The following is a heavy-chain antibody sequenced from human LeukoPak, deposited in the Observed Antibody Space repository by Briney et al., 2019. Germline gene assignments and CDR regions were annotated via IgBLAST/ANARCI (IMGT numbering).Heavy chain of an antibody. J-gene: IGHJ4*02. V-gene: IGHV4-59*12. CDR2: IYYSGST. CDR3: ARGDPPWIFQG. D-gene: IGHD2-2*03. CDR1: GGSISSYY. Sequence: SETLSLTCTVSGGSISSYYWSWIRQPPGKGLEWIGYIYYSGSTNYNPSLKSRVTISVDTSKNQFSLKMSYVTAADTAVYYCARGDPPWIFQGWGQGTLVSVSS.